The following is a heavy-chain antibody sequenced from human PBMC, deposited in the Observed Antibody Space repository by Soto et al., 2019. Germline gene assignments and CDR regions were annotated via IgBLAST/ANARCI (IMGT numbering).Heavy chain of an antibody. J-gene: IGHJ6*02. CDR1: GYSVSSSDYY. CDR2: MFYSGLT. D-gene: IGHD2-15*01. Sequence: QLHLQESGPGLVKPSETLSLTCSVSGYSVSSSDYYWAWIRQPPGKGLGWSGSMFYSGLTYYTPSLNSPVTLSVDTAKNQFSVRLNSVTAADTAVYYCAPLSVSLSGPYGINVWGQGTTVTVSS. CDR3: APLSVSLSGPYGINV. V-gene: IGHV4-39*01.